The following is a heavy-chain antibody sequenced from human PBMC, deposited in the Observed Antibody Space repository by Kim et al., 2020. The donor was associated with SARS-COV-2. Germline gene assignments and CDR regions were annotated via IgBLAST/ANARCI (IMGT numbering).Heavy chain of an antibody. CDR3: ARDGRVATQRAYGMDV. V-gene: IGHV4-4*07. CDR1: GGSISSYY. D-gene: IGHD5-12*01. CDR2: IYTSGST. J-gene: IGHJ6*02. Sequence: SETLSLTCTVSGGSISSYYWSWIRQPAGKGLEWIGRIYTSGSTNYNPSLKSRVTMSVDTSKNQFSLKLSSVTAADTAVYYCARDGRVATQRAYGMDVWGQGTTVTVS.